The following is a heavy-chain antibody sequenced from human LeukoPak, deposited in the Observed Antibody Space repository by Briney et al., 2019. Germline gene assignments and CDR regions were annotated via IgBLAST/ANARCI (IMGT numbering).Heavy chain of an antibody. CDR1: GFTFSAYA. CDR3: VRDGSSWGNFDY. V-gene: IGHV3-48*01. J-gene: IGHJ4*02. Sequence: AGGSLRLSCAASGFTFSAYAMDWVCQAPGKRLEWVSYLSSSSSVIYHADSVKGRFTISRDNAKNSLYLQMNSLRTEDTAVYYCVRDGSSWGNFDYWGQGTLVSVSS. CDR2: LSSSSSVI. D-gene: IGHD7-27*01.